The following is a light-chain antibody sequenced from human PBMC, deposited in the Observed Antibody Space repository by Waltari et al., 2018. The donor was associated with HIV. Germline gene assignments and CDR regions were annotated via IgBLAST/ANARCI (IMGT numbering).Light chain of an antibody. CDR1: RSILSSSDHRNY. CDR3: HQYYTVPWT. CDR2: WAS. J-gene: IGKJ1*01. Sequence: DIVMTQSPDSLPVSLGQRATINCTSSRSILSSSDHRNYLAWYQQKPRRPPRLLISWASTRESGVPDRFSGSGSGTDFALTITSLQADDVAAYYCHQYYTVPWTFGQGTKVEVK. V-gene: IGKV4-1*01.